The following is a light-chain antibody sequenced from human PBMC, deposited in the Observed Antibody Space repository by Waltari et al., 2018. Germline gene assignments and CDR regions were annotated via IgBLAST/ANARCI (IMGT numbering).Light chain of an antibody. V-gene: IGLV2-8*01. CDR2: EVS. CDR3: SSYAGSYYFIS. CDR1: GSDIGTYKY. Sequence: QSALTQPPSASGSPGQSVTISCTGTGSDIGTYKYVFWYQQPPGKAPKLIFYEVSRRPSGFAVRFRGSRFGDTASLTVSGLQADDEAEYYCSSYAGSYYFISFGGGTKLTVL. J-gene: IGLJ2*01.